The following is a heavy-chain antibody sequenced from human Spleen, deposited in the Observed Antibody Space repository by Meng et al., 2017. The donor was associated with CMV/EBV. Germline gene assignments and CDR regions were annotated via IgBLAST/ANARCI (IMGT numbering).Heavy chain of an antibody. CDR2: LSSSGTT. CDR1: GDSISGSYYY. V-gene: IGHV4-39*07. CDR3: ARPRRRPINLRVSDAFDI. J-gene: IGHJ3*02. Sequence: SETLSLTCTVSGDSISGSYYYWGWIRQPPGKGLEWIGSLSSSGTTHYNPSLKSRVTISVDTSKNQFSLKLSSVTAADTAVYYCARPRRRPINLRVSDAFDIWGQGTMVTVSS.